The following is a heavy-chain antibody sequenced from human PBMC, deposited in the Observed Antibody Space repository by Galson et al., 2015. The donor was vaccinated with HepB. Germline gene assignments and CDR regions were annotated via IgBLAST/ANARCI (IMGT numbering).Heavy chain of an antibody. CDR3: AREYRPGFGSGTFYPTWFDP. Sequence: SLRLSCAASGFTFSEYSMNWVRQAPGKGLEWVSSISSSSTYIYYADLMKGRFTVSKDNAKNSLYLQMNSLRAEDTAVYYCAREYRPGFGSGTFYPTWFDPWGQGTPVTVSS. CDR2: ISSSSTYI. CDR1: GFTFSEYS. V-gene: IGHV3-21*01. D-gene: IGHD3-10*01. J-gene: IGHJ5*02.